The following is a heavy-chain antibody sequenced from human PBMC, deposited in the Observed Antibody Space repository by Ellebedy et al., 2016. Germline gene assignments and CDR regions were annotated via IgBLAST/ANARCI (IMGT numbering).Heavy chain of an antibody. CDR1: GYTFTSYD. J-gene: IGHJ4*02. V-gene: IGHV1-8*01. CDR2: MNPNSGNT. D-gene: IGHD3-10*01. CDR3: ARAPRYYYGSGELDY. Sequence: ASVKVSXXASGYTFTSYDINWVRQATGQGLEWMGWMNPNSGNTGYAQKFQGRVTMTEDTSTDTAYMELSSLRSEDTAVYYCARAPRYYYGSGELDYWGQGTLVTVSS.